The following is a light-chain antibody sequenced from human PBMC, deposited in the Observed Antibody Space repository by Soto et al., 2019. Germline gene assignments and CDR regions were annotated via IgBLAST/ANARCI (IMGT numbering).Light chain of an antibody. CDR3: SKNTTSSTQV. CDR2: DVS. J-gene: IGLJ1*01. CDR1: SSDVGGYNY. Sequence: QSALTQPATVSGSPGQSITISCTGTSSDVGGYNYVSWYQQHPGKAPKLMIYDVSNRPSGVSNRFSGSKSGNTASLTISGRQAEDEAAYYCSKNTTSSTQVFGTGTKVTVL. V-gene: IGLV2-14*01.